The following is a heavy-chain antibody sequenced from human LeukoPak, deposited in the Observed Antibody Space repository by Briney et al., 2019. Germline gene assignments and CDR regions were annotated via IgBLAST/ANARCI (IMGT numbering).Heavy chain of an antibody. CDR1: GGSFSGYY. V-gene: IGHV4-34*01. CDR3: ARVCGHGYYDFWSGYTKRTNAFDI. J-gene: IGHJ3*02. Sequence: SETLSLTCAVYGGSFSGYYWSWIRQPPGKGLEWIGEINHSGSTNYNPSLKSRVTISVDTSKNQLSLKLSSVTAAATAVYYCARVCGHGYYDFWSGYTKRTNAFDIWGQGTMVTVSS. D-gene: IGHD3-3*01. CDR2: INHSGST.